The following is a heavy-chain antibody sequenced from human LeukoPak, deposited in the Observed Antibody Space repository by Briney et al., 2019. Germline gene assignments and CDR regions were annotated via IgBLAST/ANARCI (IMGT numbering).Heavy chain of an antibody. CDR1: GFSFSNAW. Sequence: KSGGSLRLSCTASGFSFSNAWVSWVRQAPEKGLEWVGRITSKADGGTRDYAAPVKGRFTISRDDSKNTLYLQMNSLKTEDTAVYYCTTPEGYYYDTSDFYGSPYWGQGTLVTVSS. CDR3: TTPEGYYYDTSDFYGSPY. J-gene: IGHJ4*02. D-gene: IGHD3-22*01. CDR2: ITSKADGGTR. V-gene: IGHV3-15*01.